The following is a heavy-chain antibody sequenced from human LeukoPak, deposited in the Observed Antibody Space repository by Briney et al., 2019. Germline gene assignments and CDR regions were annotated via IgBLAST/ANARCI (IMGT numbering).Heavy chain of an antibody. CDR2: INHSGST. J-gene: IGHJ4*02. D-gene: IGHD3-22*01. CDR1: GGSFSGYY. Sequence: SETLSLTCAVYGGSFSGYYWSWIRQPPGKGLEWIGEINHSGSTNYNPSLKSRVTISVDTSKNQFSLKLSSVTAADTAVYYCALYDSSGYYGGQVDYWGQGTLVTVSS. CDR3: ALYDSSGYYGGQVDY. V-gene: IGHV4-34*01.